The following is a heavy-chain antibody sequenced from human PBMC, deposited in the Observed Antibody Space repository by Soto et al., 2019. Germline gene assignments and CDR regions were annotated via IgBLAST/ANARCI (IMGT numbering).Heavy chain of an antibody. V-gene: IGHV3-23*01. CDR1: GFTFSSYA. CDR2: ISGSGGST. J-gene: IGHJ4*02. Sequence: EVQLLESGGGLVQPGGSLRLSCAASGFTFSSYAMSWVRQAPGKGLEWVSAISGSGGSTYYADSVKGRFTISRDNSKNTLYLQMNSLRAEDTAVYYCASPRAVLRYFDWLLSTLILTDWGQGTLVTVSS. D-gene: IGHD3-9*01. CDR3: ASPRAVLRYFDWLLSTLILTD.